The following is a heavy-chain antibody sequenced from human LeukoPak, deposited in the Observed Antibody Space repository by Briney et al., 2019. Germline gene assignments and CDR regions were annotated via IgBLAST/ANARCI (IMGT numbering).Heavy chain of an antibody. CDR2: INHSGST. J-gene: IGHJ4*02. CDR3: AIPYCSSTSCPRVFDY. V-gene: IGHV4-34*01. CDR1: GGSFSGYY. Sequence: SETLSLTCAVYGGSFSGYYWSWIRQPPGKGLEWIGEINHSGSTNYNPSLKSRVTISVDTSKNQFSLKLSSVTAADTAVYYCAIPYCSSTSCPRVFDYWGQGTLVTVSS. D-gene: IGHD2-2*01.